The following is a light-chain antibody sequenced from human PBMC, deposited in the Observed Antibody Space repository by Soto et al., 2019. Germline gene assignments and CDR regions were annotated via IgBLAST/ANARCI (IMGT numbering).Light chain of an antibody. CDR1: QSIGTF. Sequence: DIQMTQSPSSLSASVGDSVTITCRASQSIGTFLNWYQQKPGEAPNLLIHTSFTLYSGVPSRFSGTGSGTDFTLTISSLQPEDFATYFCQQAFSAEWTFGQGTKVDIK. V-gene: IGKV1-39*01. CDR3: QQAFSAEWT. CDR2: TSF. J-gene: IGKJ1*01.